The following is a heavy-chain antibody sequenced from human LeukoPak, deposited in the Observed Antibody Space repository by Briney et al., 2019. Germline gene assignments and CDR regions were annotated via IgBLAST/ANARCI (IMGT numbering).Heavy chain of an antibody. Sequence: PGGSLRLSCAASGFAFSSYWMHWVRQVPGKGRLWVSRINPGGSSTAYADSVKGRFTISRDNAKNTLYLQMNSLRAEDTAVYYCARSNQADDYWGQGTLVTVSS. J-gene: IGHJ4*02. CDR1: GFAFSSYW. CDR3: ARSNQADDY. CDR2: INPGGSST. V-gene: IGHV3-74*01. D-gene: IGHD4-11*01.